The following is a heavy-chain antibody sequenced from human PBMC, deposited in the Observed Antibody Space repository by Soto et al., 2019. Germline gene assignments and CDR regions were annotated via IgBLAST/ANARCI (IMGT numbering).Heavy chain of an antibody. V-gene: IGHV1-69*13. Sequence: GASVKVSCKASGGTFSSYAISWVRQAPGQGLEWMGGIIPIFGTANYAQKSQGRVTITADESTSTAYMELSSLRSEDTAVYYCARGSGVGYDLGFDYWGQGTLVTVSS. CDR2: IIPIFGTA. J-gene: IGHJ4*02. CDR1: GGTFSSYA. CDR3: ARGSGVGYDLGFDY. D-gene: IGHD5-12*01.